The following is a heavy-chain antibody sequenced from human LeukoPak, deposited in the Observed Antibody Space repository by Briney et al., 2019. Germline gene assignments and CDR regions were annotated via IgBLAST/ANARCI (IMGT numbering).Heavy chain of an antibody. CDR3: AKEGIAIIGDAFDI. J-gene: IGHJ3*02. V-gene: IGHV3-30*18. Sequence: GGSLRLSCGASGFTFSSYGMHWVRQAPGKGLEWVAVISYDGSNKYYADSVKGRFTISRDNSKNTLYLQMNSLRAEDTAVYYCAKEGIAIIGDAFDIWGQGTMVTVSS. D-gene: IGHD6-13*01. CDR1: GFTFSSYG. CDR2: ISYDGSNK.